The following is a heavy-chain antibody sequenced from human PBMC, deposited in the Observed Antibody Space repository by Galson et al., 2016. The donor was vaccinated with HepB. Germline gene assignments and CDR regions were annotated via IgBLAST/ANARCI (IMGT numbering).Heavy chain of an antibody. D-gene: IGHD7-27*01. J-gene: IGHJ4*02. V-gene: IGHV3-48*04. CDR1: GFTFSSYS. CDR2: ISSGAI. CDR3: ARDHLWAFDY. Sequence: SLRLSCAASGFTFSSYSMNWVRQAPGKGLEWVSYISSGAIYYSDSVKGRFTIFRDNAKNSLYLQMNSLRAEDTAVYYCARDHLWAFDYWGQGTLVTVSS.